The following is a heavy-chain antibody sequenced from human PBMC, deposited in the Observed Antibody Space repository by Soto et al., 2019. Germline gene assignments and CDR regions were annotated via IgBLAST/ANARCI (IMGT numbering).Heavy chain of an antibody. J-gene: IGHJ3*02. V-gene: IGHV1-69*13. D-gene: IGHD3-9*01. Sequence: SVKVSCKASGGTFSSYAISWVRQAPGQGLEWMGGITPIFGTANYAQKFQGRVTITADESTSTAYMEPSSLRSEDTAVYYCARSWGRLVTSAFDIWGQGTMVTVSS. CDR3: ARSWGRLVTSAFDI. CDR1: GGTFSSYA. CDR2: ITPIFGTA.